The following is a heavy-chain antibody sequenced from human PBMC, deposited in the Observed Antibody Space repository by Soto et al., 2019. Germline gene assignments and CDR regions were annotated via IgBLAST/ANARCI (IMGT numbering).Heavy chain of an antibody. CDR1: GFIFSSYT. CDR2: ISASSTYI. CDR3: ARGWLRDPWMY. Sequence: EVQLVESGGGLVKPGGSLGLSFAASGFIFSSYTMNWVRQAPGKGLEWVSSISASSTYIYYADSLKGRFTISRDNAYNSLYLQMNSLRAEDTAVYYCARGWLRDPWMYWGQGTLVTVSS. V-gene: IGHV3-21*01. D-gene: IGHD5-12*01. J-gene: IGHJ4*02.